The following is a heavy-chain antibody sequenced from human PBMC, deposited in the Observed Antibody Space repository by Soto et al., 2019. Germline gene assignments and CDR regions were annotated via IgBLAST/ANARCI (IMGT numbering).Heavy chain of an antibody. J-gene: IGHJ6*02. V-gene: IGHV1-18*01. CDR1: GYSFSTYG. D-gene: IGHD3-3*02. CDR3: AKDRYCALLEWSPSDSYGMDV. CDR2: ISTSNGYT. Sequence: QVQLVQSAGEVKEPGASLKVACKASGYSFSTYGISWVRQAPGQGLEWMEWISTSNGYTNYAQKFQGRVSMTTDTSTNTSYMEVRSLKSNDTAFYFCAKDRYCALLEWSPSDSYGMDVWGQGTSVTVSS.